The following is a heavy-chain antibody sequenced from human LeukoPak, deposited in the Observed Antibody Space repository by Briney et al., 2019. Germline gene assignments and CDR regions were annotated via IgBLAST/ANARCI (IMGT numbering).Heavy chain of an antibody. Sequence: SETLSLTCTVSGGSISSYYWSWIRQPPGKGLEWIGYIYYSGSTNYNPSLKSRVTISVDTSKNQFSLKLSSVTAADTAVYYCARRVGSSGWYEGDAFDIWGQGTMVTVSS. CDR3: ARRVGSSGWYEGDAFDI. CDR1: GGSISSYY. CDR2: IYYSGST. V-gene: IGHV4-59*08. D-gene: IGHD6-19*01. J-gene: IGHJ3*02.